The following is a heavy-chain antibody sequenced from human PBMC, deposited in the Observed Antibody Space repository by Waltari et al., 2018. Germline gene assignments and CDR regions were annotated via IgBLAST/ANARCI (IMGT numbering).Heavy chain of an antibody. J-gene: IGHJ4*02. V-gene: IGHV3-30*18. Sequence: QFQLVESGGGVVQPGRSLTLACAASGFTFSSCGLHCVRQAPGTGLGWLALISYDAMTESYADSVKGRFTVSRDNSKNLAFLQLNSLRPEDTAMYFCANAPSGGRFSVPGIDYWGQGTLVTVSS. CDR1: GFTFSSCG. D-gene: IGHD2-15*01. CDR3: ANAPSGGRFSVPGIDY. CDR2: ISYDAMTE.